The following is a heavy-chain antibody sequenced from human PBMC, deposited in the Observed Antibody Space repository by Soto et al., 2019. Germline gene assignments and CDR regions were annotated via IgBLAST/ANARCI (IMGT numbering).Heavy chain of an antibody. CDR3: ARDPTDTPPGDYYYGMDV. CDR1: GFSFSSYA. Sequence: GGSLRLSCNASGFSFSSYAMHWVRQAPGKGLEWVAVISYDGSNKYYADSVKGRFTISRDNSKNTLYLQMNSLRAEDTAVYYCARDPTDTPPGDYYYGMDVWGQGTTVTVSS. D-gene: IGHD1-1*01. V-gene: IGHV3-30-3*01. CDR2: ISYDGSNK. J-gene: IGHJ6*02.